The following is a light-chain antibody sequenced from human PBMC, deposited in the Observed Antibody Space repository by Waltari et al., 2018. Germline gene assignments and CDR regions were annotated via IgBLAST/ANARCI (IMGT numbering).Light chain of an antibody. CDR1: QSVSSY. J-gene: IGKJ4*01. CDR3: QQRSNWPPGLT. Sequence: IVLTQSPATLSLSPGERATLSCRASQSVSSYLAWYQQKPGQAPRLLIYDASNRATGIPARFSGSGSGTDFTLTISSLEPEDFAVYYCQQRSNWPPGLTFGGGTKVEIK. V-gene: IGKV3-11*01. CDR2: DAS.